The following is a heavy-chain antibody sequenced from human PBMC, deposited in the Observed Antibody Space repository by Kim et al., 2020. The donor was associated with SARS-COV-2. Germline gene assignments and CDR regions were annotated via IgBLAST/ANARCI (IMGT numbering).Heavy chain of an antibody. J-gene: IGHJ5*02. Sequence: SVKVSCKASGGTFSSYAISWVRQAPGQGLEWMGGIIPIFGTANYAQKFQGRVTITADESTSTAYMELSSLRSEDTAVYYCARWRITGTISPGSVGMLNWFDPWGQGTLVTVSS. V-gene: IGHV1-69*13. CDR2: IIPIFGTA. D-gene: IGHD1-7*01. CDR3: ARWRITGTISPGSVGMLNWFDP. CDR1: GGTFSSYA.